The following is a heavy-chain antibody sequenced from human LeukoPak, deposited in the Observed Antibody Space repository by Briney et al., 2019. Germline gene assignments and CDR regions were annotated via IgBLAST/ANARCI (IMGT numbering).Heavy chain of an antibody. D-gene: IGHD3-10*01. V-gene: IGHV3-64*01. J-gene: IGHJ4*02. CDR3: ARTGSGSYHIDY. CDR2: ISSNGGST. Sequence: PGGSLRLSCAASGFTFSSYWMSWVRQAPGKGLEYVSAISSNGGSTYYANSVKGRFTISRDNSKNTLNLQMGSLRPEDMAVYYCARTGSGSYHIDYWGQGTLVTVSS. CDR1: GFTFSSYW.